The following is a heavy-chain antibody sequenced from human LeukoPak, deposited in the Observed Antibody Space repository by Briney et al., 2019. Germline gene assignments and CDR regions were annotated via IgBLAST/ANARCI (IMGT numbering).Heavy chain of an antibody. CDR3: AREFLRVNAFDI. CDR2: IYYSGST. V-gene: IGHV4-30-4*08. D-gene: IGHD4-17*01. Sequence: SETLSLTCTVSGGSISSGDYYWSWIRQPPGKGLEWIGYIYYSGSTYYKPSLKSRISMSVDMSKTQFSLKLSSVFAADTAVYFCAREFLRVNAFDIWGQGTMVTVSS. CDR1: GGSISSGDYY. J-gene: IGHJ3*02.